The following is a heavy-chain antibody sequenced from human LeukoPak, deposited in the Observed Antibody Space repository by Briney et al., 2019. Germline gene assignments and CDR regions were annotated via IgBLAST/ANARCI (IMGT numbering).Heavy chain of an antibody. CDR1: GFTFDDYA. V-gene: IGHV3-9*01. CDR3: AVGGDGSSGTYFDY. D-gene: IGHD3-22*01. CDR2: ISWNSGSI. Sequence: PGRSLRLSCAASGFTFDDYAMHWVRQAPGKGLEWVSGISWNSGSIGYADSVKGRFTISRDNAKNSLYLQMNSLRAEDTALYYCAVGGDGSSGTYFDYWGQGTLVTVSS. J-gene: IGHJ4*02.